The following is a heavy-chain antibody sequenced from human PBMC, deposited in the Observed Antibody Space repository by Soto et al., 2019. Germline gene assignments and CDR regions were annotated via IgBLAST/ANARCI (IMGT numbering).Heavy chain of an antibody. Sequence: ASVKFSCNASGYTFTGYYMHWVLQAPGQGLERMGWINPNSGGTNYAQKFQGWVTMTRDTSISTAYMELSRLRSDDTAVYYCARGLMGTGSYYNYYYYYGMDVWGQGTTVTVSS. CDR1: GYTFTGYY. CDR3: ARGLMGTGSYYNYYYYYGMDV. CDR2: INPNSGGT. V-gene: IGHV1-2*04. J-gene: IGHJ6*02. D-gene: IGHD3-10*01.